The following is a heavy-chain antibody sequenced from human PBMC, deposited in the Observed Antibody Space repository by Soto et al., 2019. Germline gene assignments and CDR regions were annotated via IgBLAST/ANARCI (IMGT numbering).Heavy chain of an antibody. Sequence: EVQLVESGGGLVQPGGSLRLSCASSGFTFSSCSMNWVRQAPGKGLEWFSFISWSGDTKYYADSVKGRFTISRDNAKNSLYLQMSVLRDEDTAVYYCAKYCSSDVCFDYWGQGTLVTVSS. CDR3: AKYCSSDVCFDY. J-gene: IGHJ4*02. V-gene: IGHV3-48*02. CDR2: ISWSGDTK. D-gene: IGHD2-8*01. CDR1: GFTFSSCS.